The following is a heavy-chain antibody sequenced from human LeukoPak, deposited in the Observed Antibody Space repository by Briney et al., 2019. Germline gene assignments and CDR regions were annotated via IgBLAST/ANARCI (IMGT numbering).Heavy chain of an antibody. CDR1: GGTFRSYA. Sequence: SVKVSCKASGGTFRSYAISWVRQAPGQGLEWMGGIIPMFGTPNYAQKFQGRVRITADESTSTAYMELSSLRSEDTAVYYCAKTLGYCSTTGWYGAFDIWGQGTMVTVSS. CDR3: AKTLGYCSTTGWYGAFDI. V-gene: IGHV1-69*13. CDR2: IIPMFGTP. J-gene: IGHJ3*02. D-gene: IGHD2-2*01.